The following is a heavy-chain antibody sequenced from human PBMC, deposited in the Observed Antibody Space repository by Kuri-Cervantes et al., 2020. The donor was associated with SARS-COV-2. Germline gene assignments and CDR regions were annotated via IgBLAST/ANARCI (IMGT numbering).Heavy chain of an antibody. CDR2: INHSGST. J-gene: IGHJ6*03. CDR1: GGSFSGYY. CDR3: AKDSHINPGIAVAGSAPRYMDV. D-gene: IGHD6-19*01. Sequence: SETLSLTCAVYGGSFSGYYWSWIRQPPGKGLEWIGEINHSGSTNYNPSLKSRVTISVDTSKNQFSLKLSSVTAADTAVYYCAKDSHINPGIAVAGSAPRYMDVWGKGTTVTVSS. V-gene: IGHV4-34*01.